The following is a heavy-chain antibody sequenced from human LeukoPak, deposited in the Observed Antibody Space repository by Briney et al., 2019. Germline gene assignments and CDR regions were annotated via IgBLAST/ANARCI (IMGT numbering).Heavy chain of an antibody. Sequence: PGGSLRLSCAASGFTFSSYAMHWDRQAPGKGLEWVAVISYDGSNKYYADSVKGRFTISRDNSKNTLYLQMNSLRAEDTAVYYCVRDIEVVVPAAIMEYYGMDVWGQGTTVTVSS. D-gene: IGHD2-2*02. V-gene: IGHV3-30*04. J-gene: IGHJ6*02. CDR3: VRDIEVVVPAAIMEYYGMDV. CDR1: GFTFSSYA. CDR2: ISYDGSNK.